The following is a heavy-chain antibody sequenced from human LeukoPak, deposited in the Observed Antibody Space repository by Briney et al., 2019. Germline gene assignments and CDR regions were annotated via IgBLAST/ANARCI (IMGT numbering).Heavy chain of an antibody. CDR3: ARVRGGSSVGYYSDY. V-gene: IGHV4-38-2*02. Sequence: PSETLSLTCTVSGYSIRSGNYWGWIRQTPGKGLEWIGSIYHSGSTYYNPSLKSRVTISVDTSKNQFSLKLTSVTAADTAVYYCARVRGGSSVGYYSDYWGQRILVTVSS. J-gene: IGHJ4*02. CDR2: IYHSGST. D-gene: IGHD2-2*01. CDR1: GYSIRSGNY.